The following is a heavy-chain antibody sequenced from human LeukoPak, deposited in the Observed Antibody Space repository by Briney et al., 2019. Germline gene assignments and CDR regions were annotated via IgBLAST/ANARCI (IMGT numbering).Heavy chain of an antibody. D-gene: IGHD3-10*01. CDR3: ARGLWGFDP. CDR2: INHSGST. V-gene: IGHV4-34*01. J-gene: IGHJ5*02. CDR1: GGSFSGYY. Sequence: SSETLSLTCAVYGGSFSGYYWSWIRQPPGKGLEWIGEINHSGSTNYNPSLKSRVTISVDTSKNQFSLKLSSVTAADTAVYYCARGLWGFDPWGQGTLVTVSS.